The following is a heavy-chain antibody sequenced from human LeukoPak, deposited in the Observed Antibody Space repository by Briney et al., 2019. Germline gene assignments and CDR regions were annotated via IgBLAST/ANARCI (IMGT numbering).Heavy chain of an antibody. CDR2: ISSSSSYI. J-gene: IGHJ4*02. V-gene: IGHV3-21*01. CDR1: GFTFSTYS. Sequence: SGGSLRLSCAASGFTFSTYSMNWVRQAPGKGLEWVSSISSSSSYIYYADSVKGRFTISRDNAKNSLYLQMNSLRAEDTAVYYCASSGPGYCSGGSCYVYYYFDYWGQGTLVTVSS. D-gene: IGHD2-15*01. CDR3: ASSGPGYCSGGSCYVYYYFDY.